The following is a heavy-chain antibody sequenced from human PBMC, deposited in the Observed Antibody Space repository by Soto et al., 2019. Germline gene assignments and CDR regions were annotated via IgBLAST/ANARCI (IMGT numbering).Heavy chain of an antibody. CDR3: AKVRVVVVAATGLVGY. V-gene: IGHV3-30-3*01. Sequence: QVQLVESGGGVVQPGRSLRLSCAASGFTFSSYAMHWVRQAPGKGLEWVAVISYDGSNKYYADSVKGRFTISRDNSKNSLYLQMNSLRAEDTAVYYCAKVRVVVVAATGLVGYWGQGTLVTVSS. CDR2: ISYDGSNK. CDR1: GFTFSSYA. D-gene: IGHD2-15*01. J-gene: IGHJ4*02.